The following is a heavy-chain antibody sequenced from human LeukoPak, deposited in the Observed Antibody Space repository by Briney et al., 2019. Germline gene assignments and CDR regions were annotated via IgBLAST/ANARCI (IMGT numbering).Heavy chain of an antibody. CDR3: ARDPYYYGSGSCTTQDAFDI. J-gene: IGHJ3*02. Sequence: ASVKVSCKASGYTFTSYAMNWVRQAPGQGLEWMGWINTNTGNPTYAQGFTGRFVFSLDTSVSTAYLQISSLKAEDTAVYYCARDPYYYGSGSCTTQDAFDIWGQGTMVTVSS. D-gene: IGHD3-10*01. V-gene: IGHV7-4-1*02. CDR1: GYTFTSYA. CDR2: INTNTGNP.